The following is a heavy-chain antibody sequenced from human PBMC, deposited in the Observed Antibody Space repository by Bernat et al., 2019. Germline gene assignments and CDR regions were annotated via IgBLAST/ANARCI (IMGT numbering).Heavy chain of an antibody. CDR3: ARGAAGGPKLEY. D-gene: IGHD6-13*01. J-gene: IGHJ4*02. CDR2: IYYSGST. Sequence: QVQLQESGPGLVKPSQTLSLTCTVSGGSISSGGYYWSWIRQHPGKGLEWIGYIYYSGSTNYNPSLKRRVTVSVDTSKNQFSLKLSSVTAADTAVYYCARGAAGGPKLEYWGKGTLVTVSS. V-gene: IGHV4-31*03. CDR1: GGSISSGGYY.